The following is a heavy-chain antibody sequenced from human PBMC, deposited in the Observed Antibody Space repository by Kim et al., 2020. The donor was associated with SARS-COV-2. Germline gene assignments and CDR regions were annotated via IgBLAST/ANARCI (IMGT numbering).Heavy chain of an antibody. CDR1: GGTFSSYA. J-gene: IGHJ6*02. CDR2: IIPIFGTA. Sequence: SVKVSCKASGGTFSSYAISWVRQAPGQGLEWMGGIIPIFGTANYAQKFQGRVTITADESTSTAYMELSSLRSEDTAVYYCARARGKQKYSSPSDYYYYGMDVWGQGTTVTVSS. V-gene: IGHV1-69*13. CDR3: ARARGKQKYSSPSDYYYYGMDV. D-gene: IGHD6-19*01.